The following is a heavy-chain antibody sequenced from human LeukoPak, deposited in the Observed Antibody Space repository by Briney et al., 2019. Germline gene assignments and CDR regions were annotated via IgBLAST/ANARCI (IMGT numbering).Heavy chain of an antibody. V-gene: IGHV3-23*01. CDR2: ISGSGGST. CDR1: GFTFSSYA. J-gene: IGHJ3*02. D-gene: IGHD3-16*02. Sequence: GGSLRLSCAASGFTFSSYAMSWVRQAPGKGLEWVSAISGSGGSTYYADSVKGRFTISRDNSKNTRYLQMNSLRAEDTAVYYCAKDHDHDYVWGSYRYLYAFDIWGQGTMVTVSS. CDR3: AKDHDHDYVWGSYRYLYAFDI.